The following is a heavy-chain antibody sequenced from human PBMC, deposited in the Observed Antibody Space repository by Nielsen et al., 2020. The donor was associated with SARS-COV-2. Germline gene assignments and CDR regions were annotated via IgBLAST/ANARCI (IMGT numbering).Heavy chain of an antibody. J-gene: IGHJ4*02. Sequence: GGSLRLSCAASGFTFSSYAMSWVRQAPGKGLEWVANIKQDGSEKYYVDSVKSRFTISRDNAKNSLYLQMNSLRAEDTAVYYCARDPWVVPAPDYWGQGTLVTVSS. CDR2: IKQDGSEK. CDR1: GFTFSSYA. D-gene: IGHD2-2*01. V-gene: IGHV3-7*03. CDR3: ARDPWVVPAPDY.